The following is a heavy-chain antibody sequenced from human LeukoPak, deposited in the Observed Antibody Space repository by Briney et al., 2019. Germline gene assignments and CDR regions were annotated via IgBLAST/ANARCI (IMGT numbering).Heavy chain of an antibody. D-gene: IGHD3-10*01. CDR2: IYYSGST. CDR3: ASSMVRGVENNWFDP. CDR1: GGSISSGSYY. J-gene: IGHJ5*02. Sequence: SSETLSLTCTVSGGSISSGSYYWSWIRQPPGKGLEWIGYIYYSGSTYYNPSLKSRVTISVDTSKNQFSLKLSSVTAADTAVYYCASSMVRGVENNWFDPWGQGTLVTVSS. V-gene: IGHV4-30-4*08.